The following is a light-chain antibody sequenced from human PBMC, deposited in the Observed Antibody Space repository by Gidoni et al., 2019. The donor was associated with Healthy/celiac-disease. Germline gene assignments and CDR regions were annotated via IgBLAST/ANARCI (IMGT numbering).Light chain of an antibody. Sequence: AALTQPAAVAGPPGQSITLPCTGTSSDFGGYDYVSWYQQHPGKAPKLMIHDVSNQPAGVSNRFSGSKSGNTASLTISRLRAQDAADYSCNSYTGSSTLSVFGTGTKVTVL. J-gene: IGLJ1*01. CDR2: DVS. CDR3: NSYTGSSTLSV. V-gene: IGLV2-14*01. CDR1: SSDFGGYDY.